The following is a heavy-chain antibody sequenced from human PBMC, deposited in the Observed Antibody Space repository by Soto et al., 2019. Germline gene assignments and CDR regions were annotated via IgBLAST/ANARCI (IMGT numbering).Heavy chain of an antibody. Sequence: SETLSLTCTVSGASISGFYWSWIRKSAGKGLEWIGRIYATGTTDYNPSLKSRVMMSVDTSKKQFSLKLRSVTAADTAVYYCVRDGTKTLRDWFDPWGQGIEVTVSS. CDR3: VRDGTKTLRDWFDP. J-gene: IGHJ5*02. V-gene: IGHV4-4*07. D-gene: IGHD1-1*01. CDR2: IYATGTT. CDR1: GASISGFY.